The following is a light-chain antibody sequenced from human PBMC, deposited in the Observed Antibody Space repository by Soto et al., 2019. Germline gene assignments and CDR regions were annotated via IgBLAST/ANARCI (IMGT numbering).Light chain of an antibody. CDR1: QSVSSN. Sequence: ERVMTQSPATLSVSPGERATLSCWASQSVSSNLAWYQQKPGQAPRLLIYGASTRATGIPARFSGSGSGTEFTLTISILQSEDFAFYFCQQYNNWPYTFGQGTKLEIK. J-gene: IGKJ2*01. CDR2: GAS. CDR3: QQYNNWPYT. V-gene: IGKV3-15*01.